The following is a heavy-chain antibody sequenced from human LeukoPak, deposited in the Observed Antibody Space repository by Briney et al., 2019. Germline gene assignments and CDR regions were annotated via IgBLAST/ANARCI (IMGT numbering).Heavy chain of an antibody. CDR3: ARRVVAATPRWFDP. CDR2: VRSSGST. CDR1: GDSISSNF. V-gene: IGHV4-4*07. J-gene: IGHJ5*02. Sequence: SETLSLTCTVSGDSISSNFWSWIRQPAGKGLEWVGRVRSSGSTSYNPSLKRRVTMSIDTSKNQFSLHLSSVTAADTAVYFCARRVVAATPRWFDPWGQGTLVIVSS. D-gene: IGHD2-15*01.